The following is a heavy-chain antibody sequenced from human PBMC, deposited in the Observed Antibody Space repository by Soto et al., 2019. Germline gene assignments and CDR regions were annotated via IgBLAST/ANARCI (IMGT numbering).Heavy chain of an antibody. V-gene: IGHV3-30*03. CDR1: GFTFGNFG. D-gene: IGHD6-13*01. CDR3: ARGCSGGTNCFYFDF. Sequence: QVQLVESGGGVVQPGRSLRPSCAASGFTFGNFGIHWVRQAPGKGLEWVADISSDGSRKFYADSVKGRFTISRDNSKNTLHLQMNSLRTEDTAVYFCARGCSGGTNCFYFDFWGQGILVTVSS. CDR2: ISSDGSRK. J-gene: IGHJ4*02.